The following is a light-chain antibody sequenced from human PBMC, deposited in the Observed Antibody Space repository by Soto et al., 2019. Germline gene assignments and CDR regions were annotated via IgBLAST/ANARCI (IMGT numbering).Light chain of an antibody. V-gene: IGLV2-14*01. CDR1: SSDVGGYNY. J-gene: IGLJ1*01. CDR3: SSYTSSSTQV. Sequence: QSALTQPASVSGSPGQSITISCTRTSSDVGGYNYVSWYQQHPGKAPKLMIYEVSNRPSGVSNRFSGSKSGNTASLTISGLQAEDEADYYCSSYTSSSTQVFGTGTKLTFL. CDR2: EVS.